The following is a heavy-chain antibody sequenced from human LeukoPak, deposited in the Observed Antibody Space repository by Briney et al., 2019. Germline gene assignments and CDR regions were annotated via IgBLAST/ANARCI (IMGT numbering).Heavy chain of an antibody. CDR1: GYTFTTYG. J-gene: IGHJ4*02. D-gene: IGHD3-22*01. CDR3: TRRYYHDSSGSYRNDY. CDR2: ISAYNGNT. Sequence: GLVKVSCKASGYTFTTYGISWVRQAPGQGLEWMGWISAYNGNTNYAQKLQGRVTMTTDTSTSTAYMELRSLRSDDTAVYYCTRRYYHDSSGSYRNDYWGQGTLVTVSS. V-gene: IGHV1-18*01.